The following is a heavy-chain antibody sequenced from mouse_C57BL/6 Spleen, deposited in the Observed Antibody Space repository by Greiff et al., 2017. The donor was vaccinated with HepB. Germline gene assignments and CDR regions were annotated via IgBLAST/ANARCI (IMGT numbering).Heavy chain of an antibody. D-gene: IGHD2-3*01. Sequence: QVQLKQPGAELVKPGASVKLSCKASGYTFTSYWMHWVKQRPGRGLEWIGRIDPNSGGTKYNEKFKSKATLTVDKPSSTAYMQLSSLTSEDSAVYYCARSSYDGYYDWFAYWGQGTLVTVSA. CDR2: IDPNSGGT. CDR3: ARSSYDGYYDWFAY. J-gene: IGHJ3*01. CDR1: GYTFTSYW. V-gene: IGHV1-72*01.